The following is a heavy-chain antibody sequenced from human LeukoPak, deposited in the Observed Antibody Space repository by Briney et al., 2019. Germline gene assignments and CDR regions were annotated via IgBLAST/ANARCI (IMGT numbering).Heavy chain of an antibody. D-gene: IGHD4-17*01. V-gene: IGHV4-59*12. CDR2: IYKSGRT. CDR3: AGDYGDYYFDY. Sequence: SETLSLTCTVSGGSISSYYWSWIRQPPGKGLEWIGYIYKSGRTNSNPTLKSRVTISVDTSKIQFSLRLSSVTAADTAVYFCAGDYGDYYFDYWGQGTLVTVSS. CDR1: GGSISSYY. J-gene: IGHJ4*02.